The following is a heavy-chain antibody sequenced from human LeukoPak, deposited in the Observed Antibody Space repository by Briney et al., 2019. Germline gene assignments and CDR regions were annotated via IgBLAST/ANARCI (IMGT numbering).Heavy chain of an antibody. V-gene: IGHV3-21*01. J-gene: IGHJ4*02. CDR3: ARDGDYGGTDFDS. CDR1: GFTFSTYT. Sequence: PGGSLRLSCAASGFTFSTYTMNWVRQAPGKGLDWVSYISSSSTYIYYADSVKGRFTISRDNAKNSLYLQMNNLRAEDTAMYYCARDGDYGGTDFDSWGQGTLVTVSS. D-gene: IGHD4-23*01. CDR2: ISSSSTYI.